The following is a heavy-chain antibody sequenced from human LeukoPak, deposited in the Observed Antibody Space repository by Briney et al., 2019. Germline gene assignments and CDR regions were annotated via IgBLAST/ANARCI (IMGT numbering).Heavy chain of an antibody. V-gene: IGHV5-51*01. D-gene: IGHD2-15*01. CDR1: GYRFTSYW. CDR3: AREAGPPYCSGGSCYSY. CDR2: IYPGDSDT. J-gene: IGHJ4*02. Sequence: GESLKISFKGSGYRFTSYWIGWVRPMPGKGLEWMGIIYPGDSDTRYSPSFQGQVTISADKSISTAYLQWSSLKASDTAMYYCAREAGPPYCSGGSCYSYWGQGTLVTVSS.